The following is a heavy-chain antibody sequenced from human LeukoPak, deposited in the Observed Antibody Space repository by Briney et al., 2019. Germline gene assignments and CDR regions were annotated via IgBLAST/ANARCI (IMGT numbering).Heavy chain of an antibody. V-gene: IGHV4-4*07. Sequence: SETLSLTCTVSGGSISSYYWSWIRQPAGKGLEWIGRIYTSGSTNYNPSLKSRVTMSVDTSKNQFSLKLSSVTAADTAVYYCARDGGYCSGGSCYSPTFDFWGQGTMVTVSS. CDR3: ARDGGYCSGGSCYSPTFDF. J-gene: IGHJ3*01. CDR1: GGSISSYY. CDR2: IYTSGST. D-gene: IGHD2-15*01.